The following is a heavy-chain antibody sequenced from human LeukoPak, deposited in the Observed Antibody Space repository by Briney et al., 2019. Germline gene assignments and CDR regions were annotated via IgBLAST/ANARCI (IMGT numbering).Heavy chain of an antibody. J-gene: IGHJ4*02. CDR1: GGSISSYY. CDR2: IYYSGST. Sequence: SETLSLTCTVSGGSISSYYWRWIRQPPGKGLEWIGYIYYSGSTNYNPSLKSRVTISVHTSQNQFSLKRSSVTAADTAVYYCARHRGATTVVTHFDYWGQGTLVSVSS. CDR3: ARHRGATTVVTHFDY. D-gene: IGHD4-23*01. V-gene: IGHV4-59*08.